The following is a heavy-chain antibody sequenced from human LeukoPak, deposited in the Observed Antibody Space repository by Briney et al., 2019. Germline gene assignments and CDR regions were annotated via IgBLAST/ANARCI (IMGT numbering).Heavy chain of an antibody. CDR1: GYSISSGYY. J-gene: IGHJ5*02. Sequence: PSETLSLTCTVSGYSISSGYYWGWIRQPPGKGLEWIGSIYHSGSTYYNPSLKSRVTISVDTSKNQFSLELSSVTAADTAVYYCARDADWSGYYTNWFDPWGQGTLVTVSS. V-gene: IGHV4-38-2*02. D-gene: IGHD3-3*01. CDR2: IYHSGST. CDR3: ARDADWSGYYTNWFDP.